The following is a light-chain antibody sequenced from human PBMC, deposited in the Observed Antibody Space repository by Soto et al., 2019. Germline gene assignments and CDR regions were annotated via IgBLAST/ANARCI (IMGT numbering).Light chain of an antibody. V-gene: IGKV1-39*01. CDR3: QQTYTTPPET. CDR1: QSISTY. CDR2: SAS. Sequence: DIQMTQTPSSLSASVGDRVTIPCRASQSISTYLNWYRQAPGKAPTLLIYSASSLRSGVPSRFSGRGYGTNFTLIISSLQPEDFATYYCQQTYTTPPETFGPGTKVDIK. J-gene: IGKJ3*01.